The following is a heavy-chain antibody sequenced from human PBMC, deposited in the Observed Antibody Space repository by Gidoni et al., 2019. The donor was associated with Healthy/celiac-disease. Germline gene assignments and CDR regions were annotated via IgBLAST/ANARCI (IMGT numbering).Heavy chain of an antibody. V-gene: IGHV3-30*18. Sequence: QVLVVEAGGVVVHTGRCLCFSAAASTFTFCGKGLDWVLQAPGKGMEWVAIISYEGCNKDCVDSVKGRFNISRDNYKNTLYPQMTSLRADEKAVYYCANTSPKTYYYDSQGAFDIWGQGTMVTVSS. CDR2: ISYEGCNK. D-gene: IGHD3-22*01. J-gene: IGHJ3*02. CDR3: ANTSPKTYYYDSQGAFDI. CDR1: TFTFCGKG.